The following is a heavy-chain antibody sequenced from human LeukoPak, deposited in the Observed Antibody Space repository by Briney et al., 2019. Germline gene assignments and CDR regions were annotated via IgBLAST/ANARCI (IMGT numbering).Heavy chain of an antibody. CDR1: GGSISSYY. J-gene: IGHJ4*02. CDR3: ARYGGSGWVIDN. D-gene: IGHD6-19*01. Sequence: SETLSLTCTVSGGSISSYYWAWIRQPPGKGLEWIGYIYRTGATSYNPSLKSRVTISVDTSEKQFSLKLASVTAADTAVYYCARYGGSGWVIDNWGQGTLVTVPS. CDR2: IYRTGAT. V-gene: IGHV4-59*08.